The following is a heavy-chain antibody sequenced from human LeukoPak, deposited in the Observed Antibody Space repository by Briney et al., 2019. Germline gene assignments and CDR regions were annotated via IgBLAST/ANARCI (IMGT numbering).Heavy chain of an antibody. CDR1: GGSISSYY. V-gene: IGHV4-4*09. CDR3: AGDILTGYYFDY. CDR2: IYTSGST. J-gene: IGHJ4*02. D-gene: IGHD3-9*01. Sequence: SETLSLTCTVSGGSISSYYRSWIRQPPGKGLEWIGYIYTSGSTNYNPSLKSRVTISVDTSKNQFSLKLSSVTAADTAVYYCAGDILTGYYFDYWGQGTLVTVSS.